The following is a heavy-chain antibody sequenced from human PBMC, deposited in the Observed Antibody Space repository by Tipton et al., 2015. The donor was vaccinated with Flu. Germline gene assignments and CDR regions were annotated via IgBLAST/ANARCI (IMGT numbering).Heavy chain of an antibody. CDR2: IYTTGST. CDR1: GDSITSYY. Sequence: TLSLTCSVSGDSITSYYWSWIRQPAGKGLEWIGRIYTTGSTNYNPSLNSRVTMSIDTSKNQFALKLSSVTAADTAVYYCARVPYTSPGHAFDIWGQGTLVTVSS. CDR3: ARVPYTSPGHAFDI. V-gene: IGHV4-4*07. J-gene: IGHJ3*02. D-gene: IGHD2-2*01.